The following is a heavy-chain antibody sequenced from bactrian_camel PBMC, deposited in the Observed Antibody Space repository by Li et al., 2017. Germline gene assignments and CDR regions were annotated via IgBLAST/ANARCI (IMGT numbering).Heavy chain of an antibody. CDR2: IDSDGLA. Sequence: DVQLVESGGGSVQTGGSLRLSCAYSGYTYSSYCMGWFRQAPGKEREGVAVIDSDGLAKYADSVKGRFTISQDNAKNTLYLQMNSLKPEDTAMYYCAAGGGNGAFCYTGERSMDYWGQGTQVTVS. D-gene: IGHD2*01. V-gene: IGHV3S10*01. CDR1: GYTYSSYC. J-gene: IGHJ4*01. CDR3: AAGGGNGAFCYTGERSMDY.